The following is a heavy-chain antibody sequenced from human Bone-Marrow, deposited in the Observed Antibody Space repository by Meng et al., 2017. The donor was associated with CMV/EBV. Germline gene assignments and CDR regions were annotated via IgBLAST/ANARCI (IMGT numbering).Heavy chain of an antibody. CDR3: ARDESCSSTSCYGLGFDY. J-gene: IGHJ4*02. D-gene: IGHD2-2*01. Sequence: GESLKISCAASGFTFSSYWMSWVRQAPGKGLEWVAVISYDGSNKYYADSVKGRFTISRDNSKNTLYLQMNSLRAEDTAVYYCARDESCSSTSCYGLGFDYWGQGTLVTVSS. CDR1: GFTFSSYW. CDR2: ISYDGSNK. V-gene: IGHV3-30*03.